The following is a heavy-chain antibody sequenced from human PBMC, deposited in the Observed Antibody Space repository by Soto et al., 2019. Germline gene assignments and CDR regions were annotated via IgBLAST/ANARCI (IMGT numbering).Heavy chain of an antibody. CDR3: ASLQKYDFWSADKYHYGVNV. Sequence: AGSLRLSSAASGITFSDFEMDWVRQAPGQGLEWVSNIGRSGDSKFYADSVKGRFTISRDNAKNSLYLQMNSLRAEDTGVYYCASLQKYDFWSADKYHYGVNVWGQGTTVTVSS. CDR2: IGRSGDSK. V-gene: IGHV3-48*03. D-gene: IGHD3-3*01. CDR1: GITFSDFE. J-gene: IGHJ6*02.